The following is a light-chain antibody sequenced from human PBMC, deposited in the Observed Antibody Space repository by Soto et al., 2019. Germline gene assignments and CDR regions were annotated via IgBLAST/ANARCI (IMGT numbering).Light chain of an antibody. CDR3: QQSYSTPYT. CDR1: KSIRSY. V-gene: IGKV1-39*01. J-gene: IGKJ2*01. Sequence: DIQMTQSPTTLSPSVGDRVTIAGRKSKSIRSYLNWYQQKPGTAPKLLIYAASSLQSGVPSRFSGSGSGTDFTLTISSLLPEDFATYHCQQSYSTPYTFVQGTKLEIK. CDR2: AAS.